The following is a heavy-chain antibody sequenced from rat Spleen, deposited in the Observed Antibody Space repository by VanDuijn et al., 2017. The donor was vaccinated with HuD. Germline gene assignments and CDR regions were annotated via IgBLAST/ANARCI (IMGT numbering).Heavy chain of an antibody. Sequence: AVQLVESGGGLVQPGKSLKLSCSASGFTFNTYGMHWIRHAPGKGLDWVAFISISSGPVDADAVKERFTISRDNAKNTLYLQLNSLKSEDTAIYYCARDGVTGSSGFDYWGQGVMVTVSS. V-gene: IGHV5-62*01. D-gene: IGHD5-1*01. J-gene: IGHJ2*01. CDR1: GFTFNTYG. CDR2: ISISSGP. CDR3: ARDGVTGSSGFDY.